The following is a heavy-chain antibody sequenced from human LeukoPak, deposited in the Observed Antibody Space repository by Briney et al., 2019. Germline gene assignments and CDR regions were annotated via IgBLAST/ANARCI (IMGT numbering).Heavy chain of an antibody. D-gene: IGHD2-2*02. V-gene: IGHV4-39*07. CDR1: GGSISSSGYH. CDR3: ARLYCTSITCNTHFDF. Sequence: PSETLSLTCIVSGGSISSSGYHCGWIRQPPGKGLEWIGNIYYSGSTYYNPSLKSRVTMSVDTSKNQFSLNLSSVTAADTALYYCARLYCTSITCNTHFDFWGQGTLVTVSS. J-gene: IGHJ4*02. CDR2: IYYSGST.